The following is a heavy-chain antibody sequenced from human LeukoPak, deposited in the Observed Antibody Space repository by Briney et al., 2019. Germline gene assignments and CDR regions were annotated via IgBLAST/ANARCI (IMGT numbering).Heavy chain of an antibody. J-gene: IGHJ3*02. CDR2: INPNSGGT. V-gene: IGHV1-2*02. Sequence: GASVKVSCKASGYTFTGYYMHWVRQAPGQGLEWMGWINPNSGGTNYAQKFQGRVTMTRDTSISTAYMELSRLRSDDTAVYYCARGLSPPVGLAATPDDAFDIWGQGTMVTVSS. D-gene: IGHD2-2*01. CDR1: GYTFTGYY. CDR3: ARGLSPPVGLAATPDDAFDI.